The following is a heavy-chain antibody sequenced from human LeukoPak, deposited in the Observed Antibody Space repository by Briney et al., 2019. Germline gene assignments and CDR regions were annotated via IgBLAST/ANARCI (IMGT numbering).Heavy chain of an antibody. J-gene: IGHJ5*02. CDR2: INLGDSDT. Sequence: GESLKISCEVSGHRFTNHWIGWVRQMPGKGLEWMGIINLGDSDTKYSPSFQGQVAISLDKSISTTYLQWRSLKASDTAMYYCARRPYSGSPNWFDPWGQGTLVTVSS. D-gene: IGHD1-26*01. V-gene: IGHV5-51*01. CDR1: GHRFTNHW. CDR3: ARRPYSGSPNWFDP.